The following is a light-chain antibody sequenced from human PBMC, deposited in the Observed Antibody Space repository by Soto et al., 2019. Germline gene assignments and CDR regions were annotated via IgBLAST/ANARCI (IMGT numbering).Light chain of an antibody. Sequence: QPVLTQPPSVSGAPGQRVTVSCTGSSSNIGAGYDVNWYQQLPGTAPKLLISLTNHRPSGVPDRFSGSKSGTSASLAITGLQAEDEADYYCQSYDLSLRGYVLGTGTKLTVL. CDR2: LTN. CDR3: QSYDLSLRGYV. J-gene: IGLJ1*01. CDR1: SSNIGAGYD. V-gene: IGLV1-40*01.